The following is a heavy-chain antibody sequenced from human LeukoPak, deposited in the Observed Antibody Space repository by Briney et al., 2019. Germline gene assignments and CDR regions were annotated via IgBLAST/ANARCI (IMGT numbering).Heavy chain of an antibody. J-gene: IGHJ4*02. CDR2: IWYDGSNK. CDR1: GFTFSSYA. CDR3: ARDPASGYYFDY. Sequence: PGGSLRLSCAASGFTFSSYAMSWVRQAPGKGLEWVAVIWYDGSNKYYADSVKGRFTISRDNSKNTLYLQMNSLRAEDTAVYYCARDPASGYYFDYWGQGTLVTVSS. V-gene: IGHV3-33*08.